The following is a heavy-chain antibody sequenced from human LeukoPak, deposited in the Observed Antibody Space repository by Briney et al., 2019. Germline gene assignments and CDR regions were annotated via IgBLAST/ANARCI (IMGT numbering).Heavy chain of an antibody. Sequence: PSETLSLTCSVSGGSLSGYYWSWIRQTPGKELEWIGYIYSSGTTNYNRALQSRVTISLDTAKNQFSLSVTSVTAADTAMYFCARRISSWNVYIDKWGQGIQVTVSS. J-gene: IGHJ4*02. CDR2: IYSSGTT. D-gene: IGHD1-1*01. CDR3: ARRISSWNVYIDK. CDR1: GGSLSGYY. V-gene: IGHV4-59*12.